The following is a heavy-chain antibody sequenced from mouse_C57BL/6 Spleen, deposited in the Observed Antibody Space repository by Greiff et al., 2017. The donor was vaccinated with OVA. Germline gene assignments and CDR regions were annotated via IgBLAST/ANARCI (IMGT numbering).Heavy chain of an antibody. CDR3: AREDYYGSPWFAY. CDR1: GYTFTSYW. V-gene: IGHV1-53*01. D-gene: IGHD1-1*01. Sequence: QVQLQQSGTELVKPGASVKLSCKASGYTFTSYWMHWVKQRPGQGLEWIGNINPSNGGTNYNEKFKSKATLTVDKSSSTAYMQLSSLTSEDSAVYYCAREDYYGSPWFAYWGQGTLVTVSA. J-gene: IGHJ3*01. CDR2: INPSNGGT.